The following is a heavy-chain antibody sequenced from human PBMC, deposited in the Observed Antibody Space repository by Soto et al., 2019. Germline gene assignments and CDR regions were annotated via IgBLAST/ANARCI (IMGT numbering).Heavy chain of an antibody. V-gene: IGHV4-59*01. D-gene: IGHD5-18*01. J-gene: IGHJ6*02. CDR1: GGSISSYY. CDR2: IYYSGST. CDR3: ATRGVGYSYGYIDYYYYGMDV. Sequence: SETLSLTCTVSGGSISSYYWSWIRQPPGKGLEWIGYIYYSGSTNYNPSLKSRVTISVDTSKNQFSLKLSSVTAADTAVYYCATRGVGYSYGYIDYYYYGMDVWGQGTTVTGSS.